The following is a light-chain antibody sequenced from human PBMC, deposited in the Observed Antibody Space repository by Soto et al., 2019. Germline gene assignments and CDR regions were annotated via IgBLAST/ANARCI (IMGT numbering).Light chain of an antibody. V-gene: IGLV1-44*01. CDR3: PAWDASLYGVV. Sequence: QSVLTQPPSLSATPGQRVNISCSGSFSNIGDNAVNWYQQLPGAAPKLLIYLNDQRPSGVPDRFSGSKSGTSASLAISGLQSEDEADYYCPAWDASLYGVVFGGGTKVTV. CDR2: LND. CDR1: FSNIGDNA. J-gene: IGLJ2*01.